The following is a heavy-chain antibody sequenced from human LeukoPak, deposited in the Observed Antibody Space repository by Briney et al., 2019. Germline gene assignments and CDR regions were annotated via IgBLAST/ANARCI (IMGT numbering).Heavy chain of an antibody. J-gene: IGHJ4*02. CDR1: GFTFSSYA. CDR2: ISGSGGST. Sequence: GGSLRLSCAASGFTFSSYAMSWVRQAPGKGLEWVSAISGSGGSTYYADSVKGRFTILRDNSKNTLYLQTNSLSADDTAVYYCAKPYLMAVAGPNYFDYWGQGTLVTVSS. D-gene: IGHD6-19*01. V-gene: IGHV3-23*01. CDR3: AKPYLMAVAGPNYFDY.